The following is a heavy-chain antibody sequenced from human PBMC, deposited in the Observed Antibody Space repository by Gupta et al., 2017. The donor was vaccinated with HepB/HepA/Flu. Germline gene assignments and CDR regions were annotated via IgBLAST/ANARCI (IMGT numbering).Heavy chain of an antibody. V-gene: IGHV4-34*01. Sequence: QVQLQQWGAGLLKPSETLSLTCAVYGGSFSGYYWSWIRQPPGKGLEWIGEINHSGSTNYNPSLKSRVTISVDTSKNQFSLKLSSVTAADTAVYYCARGRGSSWEYYYYYMDVWGKGTTVTVSS. D-gene: IGHD6-13*01. CDR3: ARGRGSSWEYYYYYMDV. CDR1: GGSFSGYY. CDR2: INHSGST. J-gene: IGHJ6*03.